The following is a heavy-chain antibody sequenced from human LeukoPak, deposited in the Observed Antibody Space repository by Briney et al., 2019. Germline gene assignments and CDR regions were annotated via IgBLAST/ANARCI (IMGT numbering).Heavy chain of an antibody. Sequence: PSETLSLTCTVSGCSISSGDYYRSWIRQPPGKGLEWIGYIYYSGSTYYNPSLKSRVTISVDTSKNQFSLKLSSVTAADTAVYYCARNCGGDCYYAFDIWGQGTMVTISS. CDR3: ARNCGGDCYYAFDI. CDR2: IYYSGST. CDR1: GCSISSGDYY. D-gene: IGHD2-21*02. J-gene: IGHJ3*02. V-gene: IGHV4-30-4*01.